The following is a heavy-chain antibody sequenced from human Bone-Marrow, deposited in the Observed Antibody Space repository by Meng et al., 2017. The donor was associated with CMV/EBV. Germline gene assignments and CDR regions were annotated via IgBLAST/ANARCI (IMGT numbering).Heavy chain of an antibody. CDR3: AKDMGGGFWSGDYYYGMDV. CDR1: GFTFSTYT. J-gene: IGHJ6*02. Sequence: GGSLRLSCAASGFTFSTYTMSWVRQAPGKGLEWVSSISRNSDYIFYADSVKGRFTVSRDNSKNSLYLQMNSLRAEDTVLYYCAKDMGGGFWSGDYYYGMDVWGQGTTVTVSS. V-gene: IGHV3-21*04. CDR2: ISRNSDYI. D-gene: IGHD3-3*01.